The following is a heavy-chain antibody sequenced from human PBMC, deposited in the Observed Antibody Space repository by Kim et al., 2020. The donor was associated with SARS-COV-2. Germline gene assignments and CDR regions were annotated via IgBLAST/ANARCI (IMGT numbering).Heavy chain of an antibody. CDR2: ISSSGSTI. Sequence: GGSLRLSCAASGFTFSDYYMSWIRQAPGKGLEWVSYISSSGSTIYYADSVKGRFTISRDNAKNSLYLKMNSLRAEDTAVYYCARGFDDSSGYYYRAGAFDIWGQGTMVTVSS. CDR1: GFTFSDYY. CDR3: ARGFDDSSGYYYRAGAFDI. V-gene: IGHV3-11*04. D-gene: IGHD3-22*01. J-gene: IGHJ3*02.